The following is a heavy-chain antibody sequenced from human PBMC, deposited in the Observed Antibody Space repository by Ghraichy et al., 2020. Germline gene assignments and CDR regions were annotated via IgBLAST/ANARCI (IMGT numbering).Heavy chain of an antibody. CDR1: GGSFSGYY. CDR2: INHSGST. V-gene: IGHV4-34*01. D-gene: IGHD3-9*01. Sequence: GSLRLSCAVYGGSFSGYYWSWIRQPPGKGLEWIGEINHSGSTNYNPSLKSRVTISVDTSKNQFSLKLSSVTAADTAVYYCARGQRRYFDWLLHYWGQGTLVTVSS. CDR3: ARGQRRYFDWLLHY. J-gene: IGHJ4*02.